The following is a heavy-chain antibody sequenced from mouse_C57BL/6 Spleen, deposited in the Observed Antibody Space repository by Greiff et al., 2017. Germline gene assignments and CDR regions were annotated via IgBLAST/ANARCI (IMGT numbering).Heavy chain of an antibody. CDR2: ISSGGSYT. V-gene: IGHV5-6*01. Sequence: DVHLVESGGDLVKPGGSLKLSCAASGFTFSNYGMSWVRQTPDKRLEWVATISSGGSYTYYPDSVKGRFTISRDNAKNTLYLQMSSLKSEDTAMYYCARHYYGSSHWYFDVWGTGTTVTVSS. CDR1: GFTFSNYG. J-gene: IGHJ1*03. D-gene: IGHD1-1*01. CDR3: ARHYYGSSHWYFDV.